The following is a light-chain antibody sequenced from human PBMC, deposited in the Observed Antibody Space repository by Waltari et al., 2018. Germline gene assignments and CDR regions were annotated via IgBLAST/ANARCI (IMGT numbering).Light chain of an antibody. CDR1: PPILYSADNKNN. Sequence: DIVMTQSPDPLAVPLGERAPTPCQSSPPILYSADNKNNLAWYQQKPGQPPKLLIYWASTRETGVPDRFSGSGSRSDFTLTISSLQPEDVAVYFCQQYYTAEPTFGPEAKV. CDR3: QQYYTAEPT. V-gene: IGKV4-1*01. CDR2: WAS. J-gene: IGKJ1*01.